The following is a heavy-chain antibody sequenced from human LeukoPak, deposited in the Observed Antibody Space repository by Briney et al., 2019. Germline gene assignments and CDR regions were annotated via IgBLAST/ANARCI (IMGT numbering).Heavy chain of an antibody. V-gene: IGHV4-34*01. CDR2: INHSGST. J-gene: IGHJ4*02. CDR3: ARAPYYYDTPPDY. CDR1: GGSFSGYY. Sequence: SETLSLTWAVYGGSFSGYYWSWIRQPPGKGLEWIGEINHSGSTNYNPSLKSRVTISVDTSKNQFSLKLSSVTAADTAVYYCARAPYYYDTPPDYWGQGTLVTVSS. D-gene: IGHD3-22*01.